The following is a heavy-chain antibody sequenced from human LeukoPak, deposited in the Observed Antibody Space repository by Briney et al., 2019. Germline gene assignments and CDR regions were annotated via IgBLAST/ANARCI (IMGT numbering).Heavy chain of an antibody. CDR3: AKAYSYGTYYFDY. CDR2: ISGSGGST. D-gene: IGHD5-18*01. Sequence: GGSLRLSCAASGFTFSSYAMSWVRQAPGKGLEWVSAISGSGGSTYYADSVKGRFTISRDNSMNTLYLQMNSLRAEDTAVYYCAKAYSYGTYYFDYWGQGTLVTVSS. J-gene: IGHJ4*02. CDR1: GFTFSSYA. V-gene: IGHV3-23*01.